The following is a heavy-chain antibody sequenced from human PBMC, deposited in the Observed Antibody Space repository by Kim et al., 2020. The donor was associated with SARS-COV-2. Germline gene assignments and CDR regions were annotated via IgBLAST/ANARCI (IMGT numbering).Heavy chain of an antibody. CDR1: GFTFSSYA. J-gene: IGHJ4*02. CDR3: AKVTTLTAPFYDY. V-gene: IGHV3-23*01. CDR2: ISASGGDT. Sequence: GGSLRLSCAASGFTFSSYALSWVRQAPGKGLEWVSRISASGGDTYYADSVQGRFTISRDNSKNALNLEMNSLRAEDTALNYCAKVTTLTAPFYDYWGQGT. D-gene: IGHD4-4*01.